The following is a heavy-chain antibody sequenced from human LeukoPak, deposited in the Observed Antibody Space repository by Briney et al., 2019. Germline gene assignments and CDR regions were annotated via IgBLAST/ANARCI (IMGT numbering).Heavy chain of an antibody. J-gene: IGHJ4*02. CDR2: ISSSGSTI. CDR3: ASARLGEFDY. D-gene: IGHD3-16*01. Sequence: PGGSLRLSCAASGFTFSSYEMNWVRQAPWKGLEWVSYISSSGSTIYYADSVKGRFTISRDNAKNSLYLQMNSLRAEDTAVYYCASARLGEFDYWGQGTLVTVSS. V-gene: IGHV3-48*03. CDR1: GFTFSSYE.